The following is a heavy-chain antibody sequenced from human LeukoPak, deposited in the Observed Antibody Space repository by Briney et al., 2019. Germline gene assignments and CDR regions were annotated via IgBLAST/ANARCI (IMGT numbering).Heavy chain of an antibody. CDR1: GFTFKTHA. CDR3: AKLRTSGWRSDAFDI. CDR2: IDDSGVIR. V-gene: IGHV3-23*01. Sequence: GGSLRLSCAASGFTFKTHAMSWVRQAPGKGLEWVSRIDDSGVIRSYADSVKGRFTISRDNSKMTLTLQMNSLRAEDTAVYYCAKLRTSGWRSDAFDIWGQGTMVTVSS. D-gene: IGHD6-19*01. J-gene: IGHJ3*02.